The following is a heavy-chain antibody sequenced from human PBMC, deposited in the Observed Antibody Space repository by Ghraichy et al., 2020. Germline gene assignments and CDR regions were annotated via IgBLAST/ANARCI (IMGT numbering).Heavy chain of an antibody. CDR2: ISSSSSTI. D-gene: IGHD2-21*02. V-gene: IGHV3-48*01. J-gene: IGHJ4*02. Sequence: GGSLRLSCAASGFTFSSYSMNWVRQAPGKGLEWVSYISSSSSTIYYADSVKGRFTISRDNAKNSLYLQMNSLRAEDTAVYYCARGVGGHIVVVTAIFDYWGQGTLVTVSS. CDR3: ARGVGGHIVVVTAIFDY. CDR1: GFTFSSYS.